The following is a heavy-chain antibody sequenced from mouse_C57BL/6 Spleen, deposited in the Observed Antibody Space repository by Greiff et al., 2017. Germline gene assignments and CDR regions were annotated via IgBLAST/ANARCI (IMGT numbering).Heavy chain of an antibody. J-gene: IGHJ3*01. Sequence: EVQRVESGPGLVKPSQSLSLTCSVTGYSITSGYYWNWIRQFPGNKLEWMGYISYDGSNNYNPSLKNRISITRDTSKNQFFLKLNSVTTEDTATYYCARDGYDGGTWFAYWGQGTLVTVSA. V-gene: IGHV3-6*01. CDR3: ARDGYDGGTWFAY. CDR1: GYSITSGYY. D-gene: IGHD2-2*01. CDR2: ISYDGSN.